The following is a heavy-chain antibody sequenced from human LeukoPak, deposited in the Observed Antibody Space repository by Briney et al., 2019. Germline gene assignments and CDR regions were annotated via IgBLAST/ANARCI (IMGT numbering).Heavy chain of an antibody. CDR1: GGSISSGDYY. J-gene: IGHJ4*02. CDR2: IYYSGST. Sequence: SETLSLTCTVSGGSISSGDYYWSWIRQPPGKGLEWIGYIYYSGSTYYNPSLKSRVTISVDTSKNQFSLKLSSVTAADTAVYYCARDPYGGNSGFDYWGQGTLVTVSS. CDR3: ARDPYGGNSGFDY. V-gene: IGHV4-30-4*08. D-gene: IGHD4-23*01.